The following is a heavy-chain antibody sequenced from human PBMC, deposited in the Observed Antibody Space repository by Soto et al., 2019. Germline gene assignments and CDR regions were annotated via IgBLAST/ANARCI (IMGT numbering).Heavy chain of an antibody. CDR2: IYYSGST. CDR1: GGSISSYY. D-gene: IGHD5-18*01. Sequence: SETLSLTCTVSGGSISSYYWSWIRQPPGKGLEWTGYIYYSGSTNYNPSLKSRVTISVDTSKNQFSLKLSSVTAADPAVYYCARRQVGHGYSHGCDYGGNGAGGWFDPWGQGTLVTVSS. V-gene: IGHV4-59*01. J-gene: IGHJ5*01. CDR3: ARRQVGHGYSHGCDYGGNGAGGWFDP.